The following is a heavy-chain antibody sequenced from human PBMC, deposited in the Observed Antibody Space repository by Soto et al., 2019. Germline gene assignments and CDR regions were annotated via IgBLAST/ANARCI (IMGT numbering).Heavy chain of an antibody. CDR1: GGSFSGYY. D-gene: IGHD2-8*01. V-gene: IGHV4-34*01. Sequence: SETLSLTCAVYGGSFSGYYWSWIRQPPWKGLEWIGEINHSGSTNYNPSLKSRVTISVDTSKNQFSLKLSSVTAADTAVYYCARGYCTNGVCYSVAGGVAYFDSWGQGTLVTVPS. CDR3: ARGYCTNGVCYSVAGGVAYFDS. CDR2: INHSGST. J-gene: IGHJ4*02.